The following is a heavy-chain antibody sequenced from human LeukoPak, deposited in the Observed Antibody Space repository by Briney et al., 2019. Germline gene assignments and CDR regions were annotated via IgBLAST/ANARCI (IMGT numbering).Heavy chain of an antibody. D-gene: IGHD4-17*01. CDR2: INPNSGGT. Sequence: GASVTVSFTASDYTFTYYYIHWVRQAPGQGLEWMGWINPNSGGTNVAQKFQGRVTMTRDMSINTAYMEMSRVNTAVTAVYYCASEVTTVTTRFDPWGQGTLVAVSS. CDR1: DYTFTYYY. CDR3: ASEVTTVTTRFDP. J-gene: IGHJ5*02. V-gene: IGHV1-2*02.